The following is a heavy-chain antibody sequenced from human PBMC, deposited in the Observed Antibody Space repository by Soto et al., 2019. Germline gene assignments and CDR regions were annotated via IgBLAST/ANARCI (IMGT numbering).Heavy chain of an antibody. J-gene: IGHJ3*02. CDR3: AKDLYSNYGDAFDI. CDR2: ISWNSDNI. Sequence: EVQLVESGGGLVQPGRSLRLSCAASGFTFDDYAMHWVRQAPGKGLEWVSGISWNSDNIVYADSVKGRFTISRDNAKNSLYLQMNSLRAEDTALYYCAKDLYSNYGDAFDIRGQGTMVTVSS. V-gene: IGHV3-9*01. CDR1: GFTFDDYA. D-gene: IGHD4-4*01.